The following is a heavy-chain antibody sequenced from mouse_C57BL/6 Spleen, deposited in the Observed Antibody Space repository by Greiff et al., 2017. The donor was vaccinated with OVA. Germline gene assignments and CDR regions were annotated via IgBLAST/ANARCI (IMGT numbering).Heavy chain of an antibody. V-gene: IGHV3-6*01. CDR3: ARAGERGWFAY. J-gene: IGHJ3*01. CDR1: GYSITSGYY. CDR2: ISYDGSN. Sequence: EVHLVESGPGLVKPSQSLSLTCSVTGYSITSGYYWNWIRQFPGNKLEWMGYISYDGSNNYNPSLKNRISITRDTSKNQFFLKLNSVTTEDTATYYCARAGERGWFAYWGQGTLVTVSA. D-gene: IGHD4-1*01.